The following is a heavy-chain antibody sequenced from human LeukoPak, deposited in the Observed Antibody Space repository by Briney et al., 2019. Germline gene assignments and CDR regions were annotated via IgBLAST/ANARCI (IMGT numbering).Heavy chain of an antibody. J-gene: IGHJ4*02. CDR2: IYCGDSDT. CDR3: ARQGSSWIGSGPDY. D-gene: IGHD6-13*01. CDR1: GYSFTRYW. Sequence: GECRKISCNGSGYSFTRYWIGWVRQMPGKGLEWMGTIYCGDSDTRYSPSFQGQVTISADKSITTAYLQWSSLKASDTAMYYCARQGSSWIGSGPDYWGQGTLVTVSS. V-gene: IGHV5-51*01.